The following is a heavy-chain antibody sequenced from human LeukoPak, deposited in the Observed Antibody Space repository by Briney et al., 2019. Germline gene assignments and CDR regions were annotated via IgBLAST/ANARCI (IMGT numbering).Heavy chain of an antibody. J-gene: IGHJ6*03. V-gene: IGHV3-30*04. Sequence: PGGSLRLSCAASGFTFSSYAMHWVRQAPGKGLEWVAVISYDGSNKYYADSVKGRFTISRDNSKNTLYLQMNSLRAEDTAVYYCAREKSVERWLQFYYYCYMDVWGKGTTVTVSS. D-gene: IGHD5-24*01. CDR1: GFTFSSYA. CDR3: AREKSVERWLQFYYYCYMDV. CDR2: ISYDGSNK.